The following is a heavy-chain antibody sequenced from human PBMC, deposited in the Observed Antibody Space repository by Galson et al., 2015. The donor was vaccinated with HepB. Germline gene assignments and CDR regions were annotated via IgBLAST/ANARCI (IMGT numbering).Heavy chain of an antibody. CDR3: ATDLAVAATNYGMDV. V-gene: IGHV3-30*03. CDR1: GISFSDYA. Sequence: SLRLSCAASGISFSDYAMHWVRQAPGKGLEWVAAISHTGSDTSYADSVRGRFTISRDNLKNTVSLQMNSLRPDDTAVYYCATDLAVAATNYGMDVWGQGTTVTVSS. D-gene: IGHD6-19*01. J-gene: IGHJ6*02. CDR2: ISHTGSDT.